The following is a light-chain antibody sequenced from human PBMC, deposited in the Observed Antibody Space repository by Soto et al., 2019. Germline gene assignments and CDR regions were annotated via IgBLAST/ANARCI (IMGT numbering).Light chain of an antibody. Sequence: QSVLTQPACVSGSPGQSITISCTGTSSDVGGYNYVSWYQQHPGKAPKFMIYDVSNRPSGVSNRFSGSKSGNTASLTISGLQAEDKAEYYCTSYTTRNSRKIVVGNGTKVTVL. J-gene: IGLJ1*01. V-gene: IGLV2-14*01. CDR3: TSYTTRNSRKIV. CDR1: SSDVGGYNY. CDR2: DVS.